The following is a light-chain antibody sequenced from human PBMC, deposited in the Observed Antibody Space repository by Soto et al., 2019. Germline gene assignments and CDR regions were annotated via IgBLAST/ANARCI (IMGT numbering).Light chain of an antibody. V-gene: IGLV2-14*01. CDR3: FSFTTDGTNV. Sequence: SALTQPASVSGSPGQSITISCTGTSSDVGAYNYVSWFQQHPGKAPTLIISEVSNRPSGVSNRFSGSKSSNAASLTISGLQAEDEADYFCFSFTTDGTNVFGTGTKVTVL. CDR1: SSDVGAYNY. CDR2: EVS. J-gene: IGLJ1*01.